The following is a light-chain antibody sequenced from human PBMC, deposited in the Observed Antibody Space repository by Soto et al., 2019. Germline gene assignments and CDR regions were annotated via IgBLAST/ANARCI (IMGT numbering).Light chain of an antibody. J-gene: IGKJ1*01. CDR1: QSVSCSY. Sequence: EIVLTQSPGTLSLSPGERATLACRASQSVSCSYLAWYQQKPGQAPRLLIYGASSRATGIPDRFSGSGSGTDFTLTISRLEPEDFTVYYCQQYGGSPAWAFGQGTKVEIK. CDR2: GAS. CDR3: QQYGGSPAWA. V-gene: IGKV3-20*01.